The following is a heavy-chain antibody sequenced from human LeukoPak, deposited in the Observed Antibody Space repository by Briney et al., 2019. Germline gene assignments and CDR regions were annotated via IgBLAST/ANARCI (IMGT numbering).Heavy chain of an antibody. Sequence: SETLSLTCTVSGGSISSYYWSWIRQPPGKGLEWIGYIYYSGSTNYNPSLKSRVTISVDTSKNQFSLKLSSVTAADTAVYYCARGGAYSSGLGLRFDPWGQGTLVTVSS. CDR1: GGSISSYY. D-gene: IGHD6-19*01. CDR3: ARGGAYSSGLGLRFDP. J-gene: IGHJ5*02. CDR2: IYYSGST. V-gene: IGHV4-59*01.